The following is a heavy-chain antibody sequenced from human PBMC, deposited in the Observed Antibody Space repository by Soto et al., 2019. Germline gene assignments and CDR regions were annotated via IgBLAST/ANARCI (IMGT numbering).Heavy chain of an antibody. V-gene: IGHV3-21*01. CDR3: ARDRVGVVAATPYYYYGMDV. CDR1: GFTFSSYS. Sequence: GGSLRLSCAASGFTFSSYSMNWVRQAPGKGLEWVSSISSSSSYIYYADSVKGRFTISRDNAKNSLYLQMNSLRAEDTAVYYCARDRVGVVAATPYYYYGMDVWGQGTTVTVSS. CDR2: ISSSSSYI. D-gene: IGHD2-15*01. J-gene: IGHJ6*02.